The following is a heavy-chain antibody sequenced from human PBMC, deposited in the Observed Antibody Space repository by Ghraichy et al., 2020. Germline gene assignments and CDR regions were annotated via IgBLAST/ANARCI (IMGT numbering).Heavy chain of an antibody. CDR3: AKGPRDSSGWFYYYYGMDV. Sequence: GGSLRLSCAASGFTFSSYAMSWVRQAPGKGLEWVSAISGSGGSTYYADSVKGRFTISRDNSKNTLYLQMNSLRAEDTAVYYCAKGPRDSSGWFYYYYGMDVWGQGTTVTVSS. J-gene: IGHJ6*02. CDR2: ISGSGGST. CDR1: GFTFSSYA. D-gene: IGHD6-19*01. V-gene: IGHV3-23*01.